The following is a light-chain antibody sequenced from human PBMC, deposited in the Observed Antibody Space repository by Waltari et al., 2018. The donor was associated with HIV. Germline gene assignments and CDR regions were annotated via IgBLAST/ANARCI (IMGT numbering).Light chain of an antibody. CDR1: QGISNW. CDR2: AAS. CDR3: QQGNSFPYT. Sequence: DIQMTQSPSSVSASIGDRVTITCRASQGISNWLAWYQQKAGKAPKLLIYAASILESGVPSRFSGCGSGTYFTLTISSLQPEDFATYFCQQGNSFPYTFGQGTNLEIK. J-gene: IGKJ2*01. V-gene: IGKV1-12*01.